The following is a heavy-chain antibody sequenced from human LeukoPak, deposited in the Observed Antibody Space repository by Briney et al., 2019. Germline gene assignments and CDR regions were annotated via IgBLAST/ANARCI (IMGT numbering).Heavy chain of an antibody. CDR2: FDPEDGET. D-gene: IGHD1-26*01. V-gene: IGHV1-24*01. CDR3: AASIVGAAIFDY. J-gene: IGHJ4*02. Sequence: ASVKVSCKVSGYTLTELSMHWVRQAPGKGLEWMGGFDPEDGETIYAQKFQGRVTMTEDTSTDTAYMGLSSLRSEDTAVYYCAASIVGAAIFDYWGQGTLVTVSS. CDR1: GYTLTELS.